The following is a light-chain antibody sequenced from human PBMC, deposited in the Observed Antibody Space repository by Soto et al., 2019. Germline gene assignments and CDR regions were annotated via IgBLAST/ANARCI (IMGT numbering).Light chain of an antibody. Sequence: DIQMTQSPSSLSASVGDRVTITCRASQGISNYLAWYQQKPGKVPKLLIYAASTLQSGVPSRFSGSGSGTDFTLTISSLRPEDVATYYCQKYNRAPRTLGQGTRREIK. CDR2: AAS. CDR1: QGISNY. V-gene: IGKV1-27*01. J-gene: IGKJ5*01. CDR3: QKYNRAPRT.